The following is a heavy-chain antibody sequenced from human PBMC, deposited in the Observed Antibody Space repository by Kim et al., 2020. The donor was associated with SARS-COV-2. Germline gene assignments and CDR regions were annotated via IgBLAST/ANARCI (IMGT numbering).Heavy chain of an antibody. Sequence: GGSLRLSCAASGFTFSSYSMNWVRQAPGKGLEWVSYISSSSTIYYADSVKGRFTISRDNAKNSLYLQMNSLRAEDTAVYYCATNYYGSDFDYWGQGTLVTVSS. J-gene: IGHJ4*02. D-gene: IGHD3-10*01. V-gene: IGHV3-48*04. CDR2: ISSSSTI. CDR3: ATNYYGSDFDY. CDR1: GFTFSSYS.